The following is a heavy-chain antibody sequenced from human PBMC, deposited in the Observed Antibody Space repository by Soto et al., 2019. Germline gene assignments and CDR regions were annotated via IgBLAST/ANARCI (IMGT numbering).Heavy chain of an antibody. V-gene: IGHV4-39*01. CDR2: MYYSGRP. J-gene: IGHJ6*01. CDR3: AGHAVYLFVSSDYLPHVNDYGMYF. CDR1: GGSISRSSSYY. D-gene: IGHD3-22*01. Sequence: QLQLQASGPGLVKPSETLSLTCTVSGGSISRSSSYYWDWIRQPPGKGLEWIGTMYYSGRPSYNPVLWRQFTIAVDTTTNQSALRLSPVTAANPVCYYWAGHAVYLFVSSDYLPHVNDYGMYFWGQGTTVTVSS.